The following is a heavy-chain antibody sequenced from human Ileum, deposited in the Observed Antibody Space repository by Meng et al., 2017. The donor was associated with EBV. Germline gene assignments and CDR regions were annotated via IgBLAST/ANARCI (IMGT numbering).Heavy chain of an antibody. CDR3: ATSRIAKFDR. J-gene: IGHJ5*02. CDR1: GDSVSSDKTA. CDR2: TYRRSRWYY. V-gene: IGHV6-1*01. Sequence: QLQEDGPGLVQSSHGLSLSCVSSGDSVSSDKTAWNWIRQSPSRGLEWLGRTYRRSRWYYDYALSVKSRINISPDTSKNQVSLQLNSVTDEDTGIYYCATSRIAKFDRWGQGTLVTVSS.